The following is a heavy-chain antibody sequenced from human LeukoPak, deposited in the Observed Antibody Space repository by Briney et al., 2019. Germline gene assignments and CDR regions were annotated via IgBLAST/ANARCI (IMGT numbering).Heavy chain of an antibody. CDR3: ARAYYYDSSGYYPLPYYYYGMDV. J-gene: IGHJ6*02. V-gene: IGHV4-34*01. D-gene: IGHD3-22*01. Sequence: PSETLSLTCAVYGGSFSGYYWSWIRRPPGKGLEWIGEINHSGSTSYNPSLKSRVTISVDTSKNQFSLKLSSVTAADTAVYYCARAYYYDSSGYYPLPYYYYGMDVWGQGTTVTVSS. CDR1: GGSFSGYY. CDR2: INHSGST.